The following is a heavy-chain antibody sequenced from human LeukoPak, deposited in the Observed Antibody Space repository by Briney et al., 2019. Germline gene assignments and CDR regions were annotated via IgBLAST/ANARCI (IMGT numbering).Heavy chain of an antibody. V-gene: IGHV4-59*01. CDR2: IYDSGST. D-gene: IGHD1-1*01. J-gene: IGHJ6*02. CDR1: GGSLSSYY. Sequence: PSETLSLTCTVSGGSLSSYYWSWIRQPPGKGLEWIGYIYDSGSTNYNPSLRSRVTISVDTSKNQLSLKLSSVTAADTAVYYCARVGGTNYYYYGMDVWGQGTTVTVSS. CDR3: ARVGGTNYYYYGMDV.